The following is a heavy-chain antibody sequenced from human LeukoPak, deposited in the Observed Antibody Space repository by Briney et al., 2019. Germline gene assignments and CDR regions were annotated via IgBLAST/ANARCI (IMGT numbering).Heavy chain of an antibody. V-gene: IGHV1-46*01. CDR2: INPSGGST. CDR1: GYTFTSYY. D-gene: IGHD6-19*01. CDR3: ARDPVPADSGWYLHFDY. Sequence: GASVKVSCKASGYTFTSYYMHWVRQAPGQGLEWMGIINPSGGSTSYAQKFQGRVTMTRDTSTSTVYMELGSLRSEDTAVYYCARDPVPADSGWYLHFDYWGQGTLVTVSS. J-gene: IGHJ4*02.